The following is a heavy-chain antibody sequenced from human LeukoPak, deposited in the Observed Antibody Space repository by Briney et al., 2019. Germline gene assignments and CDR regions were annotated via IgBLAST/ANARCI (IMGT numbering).Heavy chain of an antibody. CDR2: ISPYNGNT. CDR1: GYIFTNYG. J-gene: IGHJ4*02. CDR3: AKDWDQLLYYFDY. D-gene: IGHD2-2*01. Sequence: ASVKVSCKASGYIFTNYGITWVRQVPGQGLEWMGWISPYNGNTNYAEKFQARVTMATDTSTSTAYMELRSLRSDDTAVYYCAKDWDQLLYYFDYWGQGTLVTVSS. V-gene: IGHV1-18*01.